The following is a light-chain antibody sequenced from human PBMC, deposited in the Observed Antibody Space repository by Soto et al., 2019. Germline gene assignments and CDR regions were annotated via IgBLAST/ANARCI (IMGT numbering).Light chain of an antibody. V-gene: IGKV3-11*01. CDR3: QQRYNWPWT. CDR2: DAS. Sequence: EIVLTQSPGTLSLSPGERATLSCRASQSIRNFLAWYQQKPGQAPRLLIYDASNRATGIPPRFSGSGSVTDFTLAISGLETEDFAVYYCQQRYNWPWTFGQGTKVEI. J-gene: IGKJ1*01. CDR1: QSIRNF.